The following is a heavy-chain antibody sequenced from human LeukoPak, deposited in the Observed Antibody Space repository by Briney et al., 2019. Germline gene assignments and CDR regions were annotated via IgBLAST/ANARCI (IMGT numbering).Heavy chain of an antibody. J-gene: IGHJ6*03. CDR2: ISSSGNTG. D-gene: IGHD3-22*01. CDR1: GFTFSDYY. CDR3: ARTSVPSILVAAMDV. V-gene: IGHV3-11*04. Sequence: PGGSLRLSCAASGFTFSDYYMSWIRQAPGKGLEWVSHISSSGNTGYYADSVKGRLTISRDNTKSSLYLQINGLRAEDTAVYYCARTSVPSILVAAMDVWGKGTTVTVSS.